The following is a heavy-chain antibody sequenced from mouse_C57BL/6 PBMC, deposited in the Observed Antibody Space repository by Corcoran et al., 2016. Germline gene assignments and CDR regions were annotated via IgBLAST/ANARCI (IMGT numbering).Heavy chain of an antibody. V-gene: IGHV1-69*01. CDR3: SYGTYFDY. CDR2: IDPSDSYT. J-gene: IGHJ2*01. D-gene: IGHD1-1*01. CDR1: GYTFTSYW. Sequence: QVQLQQPGAELVMPGASVKLSCKASGYTFTSYWMHWVKQRPGQGLEWIGEIDPSDSYTNYNQKFKGKYTLTVDKSSITAYMQLSSLTSEDSAVYYCSYGTYFDYWGQGTTLTVSS.